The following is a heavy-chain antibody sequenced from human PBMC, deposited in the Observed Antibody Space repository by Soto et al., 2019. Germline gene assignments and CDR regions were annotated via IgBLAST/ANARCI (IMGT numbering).Heavy chain of an antibody. V-gene: IGHV3-7*01. CDR3: ATEPQSGLTFDY. CDR1: GFAFSSYW. CDR2: IRQDGSEK. D-gene: IGHD2-21*02. Sequence: PGGSLRLSCAASGFAFSSYWMSWVRQTPGKGLEWVANIRQDGSEKYYMDSVRGRFTISRDNAKNSLYLQMNSLRAEDTAVYYCATEPQSGLTFDYWGQGTLVTGSS. J-gene: IGHJ4*02.